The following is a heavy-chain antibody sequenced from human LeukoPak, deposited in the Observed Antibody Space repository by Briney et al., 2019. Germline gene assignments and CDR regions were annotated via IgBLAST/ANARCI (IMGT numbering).Heavy chain of an antibody. Sequence: PSETLSLTCTVSSGSVSSSSYYWGWIRQPPGKGLEWIGNIYYSGSAYYNPSLKSRVTISVDTSKNQFSLKLSSVTAADTAVYYCARREDVSGEEGYFDYWGQGTLVTVSS. CDR2: IYYSGSA. J-gene: IGHJ4*02. CDR1: SGSVSSSSYY. V-gene: IGHV4-39*07. CDR3: ARREDVSGEEGYFDY. D-gene: IGHD3-10*01.